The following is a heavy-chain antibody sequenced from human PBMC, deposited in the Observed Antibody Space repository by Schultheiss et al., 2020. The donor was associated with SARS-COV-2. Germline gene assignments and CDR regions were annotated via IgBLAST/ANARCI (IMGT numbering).Heavy chain of an antibody. Sequence: SLKISCADSGFTFSSYAMSWVRQAPGKGLQWVSAISGSGTRTYYAESVKGRFTISRDNAKNSLYLQMNSLRAEDTAVYYCARDGDGDAIYYYYGMDVWGQGTTVTVSS. D-gene: IGHD4-17*01. J-gene: IGHJ6*02. CDR1: GFTFSSYA. CDR2: ISGSGTRT. V-gene: IGHV3-23*01. CDR3: ARDGDGDAIYYYYGMDV.